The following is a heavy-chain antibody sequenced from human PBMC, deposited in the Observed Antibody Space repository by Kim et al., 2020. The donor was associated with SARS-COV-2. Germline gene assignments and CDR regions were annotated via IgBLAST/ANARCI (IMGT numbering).Heavy chain of an antibody. CDR1: GFTFSSYV. Sequence: GGSLRLSCAASGFTFSSYVMTWVRQAPGKGLEWVSVIDESGITIFYADSVKGRFTISRDNSKDTLYLQMNSLRAEDTAVYYCAKYYGSGKRFFDYWGQGTLVTVSA. J-gene: IGHJ4*02. D-gene: IGHD3-10*01. CDR3: AKYYGSGKRFFDY. CDR2: IDESGITI. V-gene: IGHV3-23*01.